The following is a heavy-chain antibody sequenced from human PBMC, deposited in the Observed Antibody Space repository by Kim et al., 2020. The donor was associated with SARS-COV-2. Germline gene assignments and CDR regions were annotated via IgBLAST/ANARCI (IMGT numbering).Heavy chain of an antibody. D-gene: IGHD1-1*01. Sequence: GGSLRLSCAASGFSFKDYVLHWVRQAPGKGLEWVALISQNGARKHYAASVKSRFTISRDNSKDTMYLEINNLRIDDKGVYYCARNKEEMATTLRNFAGYWVQATLVPVTS. CDR3: ARNKEEMATTLRNFAGY. CDR2: ISQNGARK. CDR1: GFSFKDYV. V-gene: IGHV3-30-3*01. J-gene: IGHJ4*02.